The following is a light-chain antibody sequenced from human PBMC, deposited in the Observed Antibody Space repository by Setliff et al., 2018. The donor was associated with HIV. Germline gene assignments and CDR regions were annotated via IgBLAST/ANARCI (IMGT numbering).Light chain of an antibody. J-gene: IGLJ1*01. Sequence: QSVLTQPASVSGSPGRSVTVSCTGTSSDVGSYDFVSWYQQLPGKAPKLLIYDVSDRPSGVSHRFSGSKSGNTASLTISGLQSEDEADYYCASYRPNDLGVFGTGTRSPS. CDR1: SSDVGSYDF. CDR2: DVS. V-gene: IGLV2-14*03. CDR3: ASYRPNDLGV.